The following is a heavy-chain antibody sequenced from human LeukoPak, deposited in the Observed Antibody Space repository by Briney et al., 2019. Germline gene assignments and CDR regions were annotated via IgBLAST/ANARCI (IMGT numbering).Heavy chain of an antibody. CDR1: GFTFSRYE. CDR3: ARDINWVGGY. J-gene: IGHJ4*02. CDR2: ISTSGSTI. V-gene: IGHV3-48*03. D-gene: IGHD7-27*01. Sequence: PGGSLRLSCAASGFTFSRYEMNWVRQAPGKGLEWVSYISTSGSTIYYADSVKGRVTISRDNAKNSLYLQMNSLRAEDTAVYYCARDINWVGGYWGQGTLVTVSS.